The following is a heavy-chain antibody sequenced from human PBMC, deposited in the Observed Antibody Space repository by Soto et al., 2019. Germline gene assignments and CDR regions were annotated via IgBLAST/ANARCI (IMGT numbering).Heavy chain of an antibody. CDR1: GYTFTSYG. D-gene: IGHD2-8*01. V-gene: IGHV1-69*13. CDR3: AGSFDIMVYPYFDY. Sequence: GASVKVSCKASGYTFTSYGISWVRQAPGQGLEWMGWIIPIFGKTNYAQKFQGRVTITADASTSTAYMELSSLRSEDTAVYYCAGSFDIMVYPYFDYWGQGTLVTVSS. J-gene: IGHJ4*02. CDR2: IIPIFGKT.